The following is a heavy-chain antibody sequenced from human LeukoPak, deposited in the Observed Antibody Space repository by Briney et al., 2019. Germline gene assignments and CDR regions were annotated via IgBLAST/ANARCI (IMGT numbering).Heavy chain of an antibody. V-gene: IGHV1-58*02. CDR1: GFTFTSSA. Sequence: SVKVSCKASGFTFTSSAMQWVRQARGQRLEWIGWIVVGSGNTNYAQKFQERVTITRDMSTSTAYMELSSLRSEDTAVYYCAADLDCSGGSCSALDYWGQGTLVTVSS. D-gene: IGHD2-15*01. CDR2: IVVGSGNT. CDR3: AADLDCSGGSCSALDY. J-gene: IGHJ4*02.